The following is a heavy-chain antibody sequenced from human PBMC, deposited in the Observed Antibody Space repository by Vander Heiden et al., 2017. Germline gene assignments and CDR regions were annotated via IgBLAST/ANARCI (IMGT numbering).Heavy chain of an antibody. CDR2: NTNDGSNK. D-gene: IGHD3-9*01. V-gene: IGHV3-30*18. CDR1: RFTFSRYG. Sequence: QVQLVEPGGGVVQPGRSLRLSCAASRFTFSRYGLHWVRQAPSKGLGWVAVNTNDGSNKYYADSVKGRITISRDNFKNTVYLQMNSLRAEDTAVYYCAKDYALNYDILTGYYDYWGQGTLVTVSS. J-gene: IGHJ4*02. CDR3: AKDYALNYDILTGYYDY.